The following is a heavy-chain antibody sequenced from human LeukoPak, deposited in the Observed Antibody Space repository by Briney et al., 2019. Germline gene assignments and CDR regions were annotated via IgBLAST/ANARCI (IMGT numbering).Heavy chain of an antibody. V-gene: IGHV4-38-2*02. J-gene: IGHJ4*02. CDR1: GGSISSGYY. CDR2: IYHSGST. CDR3: ARHGSSGSDY. Sequence: SETLSLTCTVSGGSISSGYYWGWIRQPPGEGLEWIGSIYHSGSTYYNASLKSRVTISVDTSKNQFSLQLSSVTAADTAVYYCARHGSSGSDYWGQGTLVTVSS. D-gene: IGHD6-19*01.